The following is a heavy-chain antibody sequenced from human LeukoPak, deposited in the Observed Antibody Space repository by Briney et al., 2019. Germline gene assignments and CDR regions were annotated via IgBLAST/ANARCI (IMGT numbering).Heavy chain of an antibody. CDR3: ARDGYSGNDGL. V-gene: IGHV4-59*01. D-gene: IGHD5-12*01. CDR2: IYYSGST. CDR1: GGSISSYY. Sequence: SETLSLTCTVSGGSISSYYWSWIRQPPGKGLEWIGYIYYSGSTNYNPSLKSRVTISVDTSKNQFSLKLSSVTAADAAVYYCARDGYSGNDGLWGQGTLVTVSS. J-gene: IGHJ4*02.